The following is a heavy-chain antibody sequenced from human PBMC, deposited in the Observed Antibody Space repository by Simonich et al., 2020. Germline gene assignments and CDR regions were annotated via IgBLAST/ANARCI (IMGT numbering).Heavy chain of an antibody. CDR3: ARNGLVGILKAFDI. CDR1: GYTFTGYY. D-gene: IGHD2-21*01. J-gene: IGHJ3*02. Sequence: QVQLVQSGAEVKKPGASVKVSCKASGYTFTGYYMHWVRQAPGQGLEGRGWSNPNSVGTNYAQKFQGRVAMTRDTSISTAYMELSRLRSDDTAVYYCARNGLVGILKAFDIWGQGTMVTVSS. CDR2: SNPNSVGT. V-gene: IGHV1-2*02.